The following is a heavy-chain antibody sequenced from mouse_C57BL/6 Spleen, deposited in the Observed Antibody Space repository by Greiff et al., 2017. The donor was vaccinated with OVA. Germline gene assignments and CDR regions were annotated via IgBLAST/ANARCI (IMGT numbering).Heavy chain of an antibody. J-gene: IGHJ2*01. Sequence: QVQLKQPGTELVKPGASVKLSCKASGYTFTSYWMHWVKQRPGQGLEWIGNINPSNGGTNYNEKFKSKATLTVDKSSSTAYMQLSSLTSEDSAVYYCARGAMITTVFDYWGQGTTLTVSS. CDR1: GYTFTSYW. D-gene: IGHD2-4*01. CDR2: INPSNGGT. V-gene: IGHV1-53*01. CDR3: ARGAMITTVFDY.